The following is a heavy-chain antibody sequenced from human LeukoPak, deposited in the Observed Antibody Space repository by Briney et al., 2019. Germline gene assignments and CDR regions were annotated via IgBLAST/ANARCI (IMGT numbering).Heavy chain of an antibody. Sequence: GGSLRLSCAASGFTFSSYAMSWVRQAPGKGLEWVSAISGSGGSTYYADSVKGRFTISRDNSKNTLYLQMNSLRAEDTAVYYCAKQGISSRVGYGGYEYFDYWGQGTLVTVSS. V-gene: IGHV3-23*01. CDR1: GFTFSSYA. J-gene: IGHJ4*02. D-gene: IGHD4-17*01. CDR2: ISGSGGST. CDR3: AKQGISSRVGYGGYEYFDY.